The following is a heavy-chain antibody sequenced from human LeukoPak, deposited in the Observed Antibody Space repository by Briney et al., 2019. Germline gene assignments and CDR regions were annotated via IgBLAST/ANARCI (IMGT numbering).Heavy chain of an antibody. CDR3: AKIPRYSGTYDAFDM. J-gene: IGHJ3*02. Sequence: PGGSLRLSCAASGFTFSSYAMSWVRQAPGKGLEGVSAISGSGGSTYYADSVKGRFTISRDNSKNTLYLQMNSLRAEDTAVYYCAKIPRYSGTYDAFDMWGQGTMVTVSS. V-gene: IGHV3-23*01. CDR1: GFTFSSYA. CDR2: ISGSGGST. D-gene: IGHD1-26*01.